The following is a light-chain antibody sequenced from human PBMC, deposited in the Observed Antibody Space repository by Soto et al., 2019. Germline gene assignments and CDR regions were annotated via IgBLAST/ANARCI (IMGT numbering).Light chain of an antibody. CDR2: DAS. J-gene: IGKJ1*01. CDR1: QSVSSY. V-gene: IGKV3D-15*01. CDR3: QQYNDWPPWT. Sequence: EIVLTQSPATLSVSPGETVTLSCRASQSVSSYLAWYQQKPGQAPRLLIYDASNRATGIPARFSGSGSGTEFTLTISSLQSEDFAVYYCQQYNDWPPWTFGQGTKVDIK.